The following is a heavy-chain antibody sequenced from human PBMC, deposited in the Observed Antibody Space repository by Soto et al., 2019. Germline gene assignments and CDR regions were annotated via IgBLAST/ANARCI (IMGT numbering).Heavy chain of an antibody. CDR1: AGSISSYN. V-gene: IGHV4-59*08. CDR2: MYYSGST. J-gene: IGHJ3*01. CDR3: DRHVVNDVFDL. Sequence: SETLSLTCTVSAGSISSYNCSWTRQPPEKGLDRTGYMYYSGSTSYNPSLKSRRTISLDTSKNLFSLKLSSVTAADTALYFCDRHVVNDVFDLWRQGA.